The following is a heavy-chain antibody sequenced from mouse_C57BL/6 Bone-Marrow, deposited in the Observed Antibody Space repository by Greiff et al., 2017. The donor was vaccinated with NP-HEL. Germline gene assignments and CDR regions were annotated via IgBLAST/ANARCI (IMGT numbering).Heavy chain of an antibody. V-gene: IGHV1-55*01. CDR2: IYPGSGST. Sequence: QVQLQQPGAELVKPGASVKMSCKASGYTFTSYWITWVKQRPGQGLEWIGDIYPGSGSTNYNEKFKSKATLTVDTSSSTAYMQLSSLTSEDSAVYYCARRRDDYDDWYFDVWGTGTTVTVSS. D-gene: IGHD2-4*01. CDR1: GYTFTSYW. CDR3: ARRRDDYDDWYFDV. J-gene: IGHJ1*03.